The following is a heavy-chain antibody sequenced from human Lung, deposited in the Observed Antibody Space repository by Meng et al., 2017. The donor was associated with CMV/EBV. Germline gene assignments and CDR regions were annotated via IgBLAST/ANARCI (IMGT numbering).Heavy chain of an antibody. CDR3: AKDGLEDV. Sequence: SCAASGFTFSSYEMNWVRQAPGKGLEWVAFIRYDGSNKYYADSVKGRFTISRDNSKNTLYLQMNSLRAEDTAVYYCAKDGLEDVWGQGTTVTVSS. V-gene: IGHV3-30*02. D-gene: IGHD3-3*01. CDR2: IRYDGSNK. J-gene: IGHJ6*02. CDR1: GFTFSSYE.